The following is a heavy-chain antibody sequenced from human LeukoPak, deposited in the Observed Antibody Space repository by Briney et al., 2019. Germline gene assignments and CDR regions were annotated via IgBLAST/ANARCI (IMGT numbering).Heavy chain of an antibody. CDR1: GFTFDDYA. V-gene: IGHV3-9*01. CDR2: ISWNSGSI. CDR3: AGYRQPDDAFDI. J-gene: IGHJ3*02. Sequence: GGPLRLSCAASGFTFDDYAMHWVRQAPGKGLEWVSGISWNSGSIGYADSVKGRFTISRDNAKNSLYLQMNSLRAEDTALYYCAGYRQPDDAFDIWGQGTMVTVSS. D-gene: IGHD5-18*01.